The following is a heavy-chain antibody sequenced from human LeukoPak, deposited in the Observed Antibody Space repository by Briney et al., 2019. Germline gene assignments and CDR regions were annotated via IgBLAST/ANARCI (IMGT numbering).Heavy chain of an antibody. J-gene: IGHJ6*03. CDR2: ISSSGDNT. CDR3: ARDQFLEWFSYYYYYMDV. D-gene: IGHD3-3*01. V-gene: IGHV3-23*01. Sequence: GGSLRLSCAASGFPFSSYAISWVRQAAGRGLEWVSGISSSGDNTYYADSVKGRFTISRDTSKNTVYLQMNSLRAEDTAVYYCARDQFLEWFSYYYYYMDVWGKGTTVTVSS. CDR1: GFPFSSYA.